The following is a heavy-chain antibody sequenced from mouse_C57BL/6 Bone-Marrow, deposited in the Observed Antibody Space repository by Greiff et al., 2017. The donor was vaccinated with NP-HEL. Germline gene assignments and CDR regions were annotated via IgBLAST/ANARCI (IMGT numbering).Heavy chain of an antibody. J-gene: IGHJ2*01. V-gene: IGHV1-81*01. CDR2: IYPRSGNT. Sequence: VKLQQSGAELARPGASVKLSCKASGYTFTSYGISWVKQRTGQGLEWIGEIYPRSGNTYYNEKFKGKATLTADKSSSTAYMELRSLTSEDSAVYFCARGGVTTVVNYFDYWGQGTTLTVSS. CDR1: GYTFTSYG. D-gene: IGHD1-1*01. CDR3: ARGGVTTVVNYFDY.